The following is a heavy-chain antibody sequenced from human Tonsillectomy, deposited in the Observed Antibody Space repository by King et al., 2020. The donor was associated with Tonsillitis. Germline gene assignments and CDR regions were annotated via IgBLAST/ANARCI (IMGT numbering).Heavy chain of an antibody. CDR2: ISSNGVST. CDR3: VKDLLGTYYDSRDPHFDY. Sequence: VQLVESGGGLVQPGGSLRLSCSASKFTFSSYAMHWVRQAPGKRLQYVSAISSNGVSTYYADSVKGRFTISRDNSKNTLYLQMSSLRAEDTAVYYCVKDLLGTYYDSRDPHFDYWGQGTLVTVSS. CDR1: KFTFSSYA. D-gene: IGHD3-22*01. V-gene: IGHV3-64D*06. J-gene: IGHJ4*02.